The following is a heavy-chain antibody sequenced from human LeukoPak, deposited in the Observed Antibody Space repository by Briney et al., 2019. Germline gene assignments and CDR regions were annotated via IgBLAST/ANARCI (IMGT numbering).Heavy chain of an antibody. CDR2: PYPRDSDT. J-gene: IGHJ4*02. V-gene: IGHV5-51*01. D-gene: IGHD5-12*01. CDR1: GYNFTRYW. CDR3: ARQMGVASRKNYFDS. Sequence: GESLKISCQASGYNFTRYWIGWVRQMPGKGLEWMGLPYPRDSDTRYSPSFQGQVTFSADNSINTAYLQWSSLRASGTAIYYCARQMGVASRKNYFDSWGQGTLVTVSA.